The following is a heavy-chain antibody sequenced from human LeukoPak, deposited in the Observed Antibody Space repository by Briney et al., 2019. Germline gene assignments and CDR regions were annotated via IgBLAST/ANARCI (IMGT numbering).Heavy chain of an antibody. CDR3: ARGTMVVTHDY. CDR1: GFTFSSYE. J-gene: IGHJ4*02. CDR2: ISSSGSTI. D-gene: IGHD4-23*01. V-gene: IGHV3-48*03. Sequence: GGSLRLXCAASGFTFSSYEMNWVRQAPGKGLEWVSYISSSGSTIYYADSVKGRFTISRDNAKNSLYLQMNSLRAEDAAVYYCARGTMVVTHDYWGQGTLVTVSS.